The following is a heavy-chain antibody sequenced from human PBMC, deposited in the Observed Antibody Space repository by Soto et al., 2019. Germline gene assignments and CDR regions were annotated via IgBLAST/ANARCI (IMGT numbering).Heavy chain of an antibody. D-gene: IGHD6-6*01. CDR3: ARGGSSSDNGMDV. CDR2: ISSRSYTI. V-gene: IGHV3-48*02. J-gene: IGHJ6*02. Sequence: EVQLVESGGGVVQPGGSLRLSCAASGFSFSTYSMNWVRQAPGKGLEWVSDISSRSYTIYYIDSVKGRFTISRDNAKSSLYLQMNSLRDEDTAVYYCARGGSSSDNGMDVWGQGTTVTVSS. CDR1: GFSFSTYS.